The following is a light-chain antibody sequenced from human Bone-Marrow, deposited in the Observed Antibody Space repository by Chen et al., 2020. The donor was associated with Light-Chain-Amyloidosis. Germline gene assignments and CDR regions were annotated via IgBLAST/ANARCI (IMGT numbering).Light chain of an antibody. Sequence: NFMRTQPPSVSESPGKTVIISCTRSSGSIATNYVQWYQQRPGSSPTTVIYEDDQRPSGVPDRCSGSIDRSSNSASLTISGLKTEDEADYYCQSYQGSSQGVFGGGTKLTVL. CDR2: EDD. CDR3: QSYQGSSQGV. CDR1: SGSIATNY. V-gene: IGLV6-57*01. J-gene: IGLJ3*02.